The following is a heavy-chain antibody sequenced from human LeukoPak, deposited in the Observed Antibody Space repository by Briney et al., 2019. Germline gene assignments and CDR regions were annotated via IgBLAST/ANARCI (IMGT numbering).Heavy chain of an antibody. CDR2: IYYSGST. CDR3: AREFGGGLYSN. V-gene: IGHV4-39*07. CDR1: GGSISSSSYY. J-gene: IGHJ1*01. Sequence: SETLSLTCTDSGGSISSSSYYWGWIRQPPEKGLEWIGSIYYSGSTFYNPSLKSRVTISVDTSKNEFSLKLISVTAADTAVYYCAREFGGGLYSNWGQRTLVTVSS. D-gene: IGHD6-19*01.